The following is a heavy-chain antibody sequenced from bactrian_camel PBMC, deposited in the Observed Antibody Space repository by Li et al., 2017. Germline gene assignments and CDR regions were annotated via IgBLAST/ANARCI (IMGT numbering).Heavy chain of an antibody. CDR2: MGPDGST. D-gene: IGHD3*01. V-gene: IGHV3S67*01. J-gene: IGHJ4*01. Sequence: DVQLVESGGGLVQPGGSLRLSCAASGFTFSSVYMMWVRQAPGNDCELVSTMGPDGSTVYADSVKGRFTISRDNAKNTLYLQLNSLKIEDTAMYYCAQGMIDIQAQRGQGTQVTVS. CDR3: AQGMIDIQAQ. CDR1: GFTFSSVY.